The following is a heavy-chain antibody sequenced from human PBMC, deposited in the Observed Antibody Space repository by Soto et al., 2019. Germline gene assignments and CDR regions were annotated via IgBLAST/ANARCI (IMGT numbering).Heavy chain of an antibody. CDR1: GCSISSYY. Sequence: PSETLSLTCTFSGCSISSYYLSWIRQPPGKGLEWIGYIYNSPTTNYNPSPKRRVTISVDRSKNQFSLKLSSVTAADTAVYYSARGKTEFDYRGQGTLFTVSS. V-gene: IGHV4-59*01. CDR3: ARGKTEFDY. CDR2: IYNSPTT. J-gene: IGHJ4*02. D-gene: IGHD1-1*01.